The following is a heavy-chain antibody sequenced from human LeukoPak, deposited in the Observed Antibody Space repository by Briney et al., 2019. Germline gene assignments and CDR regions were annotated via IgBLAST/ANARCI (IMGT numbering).Heavy chain of an antibody. Sequence: ASETLSLTCTVSGGSISSSSYYWDWIRQSPGKGLEWIGNIYYSGTTFYNPSLRSRVTISIDTSRNQFSLKLRSVTAADTAVYYCARQGQSYGDPTGVDYWGQGSLVIVSS. V-gene: IGHV4-39*01. CDR2: IYYSGTT. D-gene: IGHD4-17*01. J-gene: IGHJ4*02. CDR3: ARQGQSYGDPTGVDY. CDR1: GGSISSSSYY.